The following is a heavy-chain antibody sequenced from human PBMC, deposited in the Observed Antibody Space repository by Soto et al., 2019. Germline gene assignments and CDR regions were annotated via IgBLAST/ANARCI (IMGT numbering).Heavy chain of an antibody. Sequence: QVQLQESGPGLVKPSQTLSLTCTVSGGSISSGDYYWSWIRQPPGKGLEWTGYIYYSGSTYYNPSLKSRVTISVDTSKNQFALKLSSLTAADTAVYYCARQWYDSSGGFDYWGQGTLVIVSS. CDR1: GGSISSGDYY. J-gene: IGHJ4*02. V-gene: IGHV4-30-4*01. CDR3: ARQWYDSSGGFDY. D-gene: IGHD3-22*01. CDR2: IYYSGST.